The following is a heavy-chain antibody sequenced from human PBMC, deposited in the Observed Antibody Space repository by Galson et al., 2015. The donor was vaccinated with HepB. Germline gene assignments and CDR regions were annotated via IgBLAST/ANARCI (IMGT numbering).Heavy chain of an antibody. Sequence: SVKVSCKASGGTFSSYAISWVRQAPGQGLEWMGWISAYNGNTNYAQKLQGRVTMTTDTSTSTAYMELRSLRSDDTAVYYCARAQSITGTRYYYYYYMDVWGKGTTVTVSS. CDR1: GGTFSSYA. D-gene: IGHD1-20*01. V-gene: IGHV1-18*01. CDR3: ARAQSITGTRYYYYYYMDV. J-gene: IGHJ6*03. CDR2: ISAYNGNT.